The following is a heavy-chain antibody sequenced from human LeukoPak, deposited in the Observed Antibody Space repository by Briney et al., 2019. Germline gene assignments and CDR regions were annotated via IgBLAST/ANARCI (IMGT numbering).Heavy chain of an antibody. J-gene: IGHJ4*02. V-gene: IGHV1-18*01. Sequence: ASVKVSCKASGYTFTSYGISWVRQAPGQGLEWMGWISAYNGNTNYAQKLQGRVTMTTDTSTSTAYMELRSLRSDDTAVYYCARVSTSGDRVVWGAFDYWGQGTLVTVSS. CDR1: GYTFTSYG. CDR2: ISAYNGNT. D-gene: IGHD5-12*01. CDR3: ARVSTSGDRVVWGAFDY.